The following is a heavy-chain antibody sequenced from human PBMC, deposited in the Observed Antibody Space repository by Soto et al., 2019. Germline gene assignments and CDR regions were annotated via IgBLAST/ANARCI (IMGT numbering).Heavy chain of an antibody. CDR2: INAGSGNT. Sequence: ASVKVSCKASGYTFTSYAMHWVRQAPGQRLEWMGWINAGSGNTKYSQKFQGRVTITRDTSASTAYMELSSLRSEDTAVYYCASWSSSYLLFDPWGQGTLVTVSS. D-gene: IGHD6-6*01. CDR1: GYTFTSYA. V-gene: IGHV1-3*01. CDR3: ASWSSSYLLFDP. J-gene: IGHJ5*02.